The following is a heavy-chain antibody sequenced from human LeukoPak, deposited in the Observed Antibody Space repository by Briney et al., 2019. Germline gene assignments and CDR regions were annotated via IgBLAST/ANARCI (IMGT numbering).Heavy chain of an antibody. CDR1: GFTFSDYA. V-gene: IGHV3-30-3*01. Sequence: GGSLRLSCAASGFTFSDYAMLWVRQAPGQGLDWVAVISYDGNIKYYADSVKGRFTISRDNSKNTLYVQMNSLRADDTALYYCVRRYRSSSLDYWGQGTLVTVSS. CDR3: VRRYRSSSLDY. CDR2: ISYDGNIK. J-gene: IGHJ4*02. D-gene: IGHD6-6*01.